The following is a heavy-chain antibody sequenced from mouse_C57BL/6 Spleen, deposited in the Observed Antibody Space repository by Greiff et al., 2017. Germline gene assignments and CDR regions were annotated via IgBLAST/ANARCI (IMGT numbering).Heavy chain of an antibody. CDR2: IDPENGDT. J-gene: IGHJ4*01. V-gene: IGHV14-4*01. Sequence: EVQLQQSGAELVRPGASVKLSCTASGFNIKDDYMHWVKQRPEQGLEWIGWIDPENGDTEYASKFQGKATITADTSSNTAYLQLSSLTSEDTAVYYCTTYDYDEDYAMGYWGQGTSVTVSS. D-gene: IGHD2-4*01. CDR1: GFNIKDDY. CDR3: TTYDYDEDYAMGY.